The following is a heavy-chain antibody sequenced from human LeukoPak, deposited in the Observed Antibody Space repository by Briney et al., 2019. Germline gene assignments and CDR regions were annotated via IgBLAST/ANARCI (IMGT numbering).Heavy chain of an antibody. V-gene: IGHV1-18*01. CDR3: ARDPAGFPVDY. CDR2: ISAYNGNT. D-gene: IGHD2-15*01. CDR1: GYTFTSYA. Sequence: GASVKVSCKASGYTFTSYAISWVRQAPGQGLEWMGWISAYNGNTNYAQKLQGRVTMTTDTSTSTAYMELRSLRSDDTAAYYCARDPAGFPVDYWGQGTLVTVSS. J-gene: IGHJ4*02.